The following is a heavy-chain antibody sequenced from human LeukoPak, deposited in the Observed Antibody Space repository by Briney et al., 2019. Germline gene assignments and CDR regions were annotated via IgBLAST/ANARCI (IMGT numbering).Heavy chain of an antibody. Sequence: ASVKVSCKASGYTFTSYYMHWVRQAPGQGLEWMGIINPSGGSTSYAQKFQGRVTITRDTSASTAYMELSSLRSEDTAVYYCARVGYGDYVIYWGQGTLVTVSS. V-gene: IGHV1-46*01. CDR2: INPSGGST. CDR3: ARVGYGDYVIY. J-gene: IGHJ4*02. D-gene: IGHD4-17*01. CDR1: GYTFTSYY.